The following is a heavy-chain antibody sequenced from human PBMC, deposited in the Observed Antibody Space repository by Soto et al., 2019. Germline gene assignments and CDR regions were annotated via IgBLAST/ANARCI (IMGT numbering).Heavy chain of an antibody. CDR3: ARASAGGAVAGDFDY. J-gene: IGHJ4*02. Sequence: QVQLVESGGGVVQPGRSLRLSCAASGFTFSSYAMHWVRQAPGKGLEWVAVISYDGSKKYYADSVKGRFTISRDNSKNTLYLQMNSLRAEDTAVYYCARASAGGAVAGDFDYWGQGTLVTVSS. D-gene: IGHD6-19*01. V-gene: IGHV3-30-3*01. CDR2: ISYDGSKK. CDR1: GFTFSSYA.